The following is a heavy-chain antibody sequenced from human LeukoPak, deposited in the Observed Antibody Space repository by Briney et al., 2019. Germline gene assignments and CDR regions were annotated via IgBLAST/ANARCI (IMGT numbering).Heavy chain of an antibody. J-gene: IGHJ4*02. CDR1: GFTFSSYE. V-gene: IGHV3-48*02. CDR2: ISSSSSTI. Sequence: VGCLRLSCAASGFTFSSYEMNWVRQAPGKGLEWVSYISSSSSTIYYADSVKGRFTISRANAKNSLYLQMNSLRDEDTAVYYCARGSYGDSDYWGQGTLVTVSS. D-gene: IGHD4-17*01. CDR3: ARGSYGDSDY.